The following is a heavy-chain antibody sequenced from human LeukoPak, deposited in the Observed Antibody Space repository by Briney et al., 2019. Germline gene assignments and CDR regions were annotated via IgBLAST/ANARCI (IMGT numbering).Heavy chain of an antibody. D-gene: IGHD1-26*01. CDR2: IYYSGST. CDR1: GGSISSYY. CDR3: ASPKELLIPISPLDY. V-gene: IGHV4-59*01. J-gene: IGHJ4*02. Sequence: SETLSLTCTVSGGSISSYYWSWIRQPPGKGLEWIGYIYYSGSTNYNPSLKSRVTISVDTSKNQFSLKLSSVTAADTAVYYCASPKELLIPISPLDYWGQGTLVTVSS.